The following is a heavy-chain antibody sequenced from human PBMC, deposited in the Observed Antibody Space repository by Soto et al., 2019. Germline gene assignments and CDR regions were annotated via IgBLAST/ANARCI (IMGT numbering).Heavy chain of an antibody. CDR2: IYHSGST. V-gene: IGHV4-4*02. CDR3: ASLRAYDIGAFDI. Sequence: QVQLQESGPGLVKPSGTLSLTCAVSGGSISSSNWWSWVRQPPGKGLEWIEEIYHSGSTNYNPSLKSRVTISVDKSKSQCSLKLSSVTAADTAVYYCASLRAYDIGAFDIWGQGTMVTVSS. D-gene: IGHD3-9*01. J-gene: IGHJ3*02. CDR1: GGSISSSNW.